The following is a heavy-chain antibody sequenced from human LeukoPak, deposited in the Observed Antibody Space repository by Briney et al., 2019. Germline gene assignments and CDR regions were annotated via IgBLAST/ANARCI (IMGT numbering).Heavy chain of an antibody. V-gene: IGHV1-46*01. CDR2: INPSGGGT. Sequence: ASVKVSCKASGYTFTKHYVHWVRQAPGQGLEWMGIINPSGGGTGYAQKLQGRVTLTRDTSTRTVYMELSSLTSEDTAVYYSARWTDYYDSSGYYYYYYYMDVWGKGTTVTVSS. CDR3: ARWTDYYDSSGYYYYYYYMDV. CDR1: GYTFTKHY. D-gene: IGHD3-22*01. J-gene: IGHJ6*03.